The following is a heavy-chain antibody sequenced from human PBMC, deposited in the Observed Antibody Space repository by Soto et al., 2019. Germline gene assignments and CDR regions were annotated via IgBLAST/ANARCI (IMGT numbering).Heavy chain of an antibody. CDR3: ARSPGYSYGYYHY. CDR1: GFTFSSYA. V-gene: IGHV3-23*01. CDR2: ISGSGGST. Sequence: EVQLLESGGGLVQPGGSLRLSCAASGFTFSSYAMSWVRQAPGKGLEWVSAISGSGGSTYYADSVKGRFTISRDNSKNTLYLQMNSLRAEDTAVYYCARSPGYSYGYYHYWGQGTLVTVSS. J-gene: IGHJ4*02. D-gene: IGHD5-18*01.